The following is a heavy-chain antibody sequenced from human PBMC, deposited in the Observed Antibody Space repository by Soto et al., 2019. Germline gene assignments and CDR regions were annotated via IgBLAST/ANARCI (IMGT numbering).Heavy chain of an antibody. CDR2: ISGSGTST. CDR1: GFTFNSYG. CDR3: ARNRLSSTMIRGRPLDY. V-gene: IGHV3-23*01. D-gene: IGHD3-10*01. J-gene: IGHJ4*02. Sequence: PGGSLRLSCAASGFTFNSYGMTWVRQAPGKGLEWLSVISGSGTSTYYADSVKGRFTISRDNSKNTLYLQMNSLRAEDTAVYYCARNRLSSTMIRGRPLDYWGQGTLVTVSS.